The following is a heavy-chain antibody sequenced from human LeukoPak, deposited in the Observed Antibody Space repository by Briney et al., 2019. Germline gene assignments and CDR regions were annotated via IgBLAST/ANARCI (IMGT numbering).Heavy chain of an antibody. Sequence: SETLSLTCAVYGGSFSGYYWSWIRQPPGKGLEWIGEINHSGSTNYNPSLKSRVTISVDASKNQFSLKLSSVTAADTAVYYCARVAAAGPDYWGQGTLVTVSS. D-gene: IGHD6-13*01. V-gene: IGHV4-34*01. CDR3: ARVAAAGPDY. CDR1: GGSFSGYY. J-gene: IGHJ4*02. CDR2: INHSGST.